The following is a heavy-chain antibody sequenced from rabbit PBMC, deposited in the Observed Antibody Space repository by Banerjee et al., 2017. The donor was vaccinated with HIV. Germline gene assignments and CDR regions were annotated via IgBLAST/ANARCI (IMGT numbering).Heavy chain of an antibody. Sequence: QEQLVESGGGLVTLGGSLKLSCKASGIDFSSYGISWVRQAPGKGLEWIGCIYGGSSGTTVYAGWANGRFTISKTSSTTVTLQMTSLTAADTATYFCGRGDDYVTGYNLWGQGTLVTVS. CDR3: GRGDDYVTGYNL. CDR2: IYGGSSGTT. CDR1: GIDFSSYG. V-gene: IGHV1S45*01. D-gene: IGHD6-1*01. J-gene: IGHJ4*01.